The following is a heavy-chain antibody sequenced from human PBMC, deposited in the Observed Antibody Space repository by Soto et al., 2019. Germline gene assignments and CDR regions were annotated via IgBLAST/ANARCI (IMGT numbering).Heavy chain of an antibody. CDR3: AREGYSYGYGYYYYNGMDV. CDR1: GFTFSTYG. CDR2: IWSDGSNK. D-gene: IGHD5-18*01. J-gene: IGHJ6*02. Sequence: GGSLRLSCAASGFTFSTYGMHWVRQAPGKGLEWVALIWSDGSNKYYADSVKGRFTISRDNSKNTLYLQMNSLRAEDTAVYYCAREGYSYGYGYYYYNGMDVWGQGTTVTVSS. V-gene: IGHV3-33*01.